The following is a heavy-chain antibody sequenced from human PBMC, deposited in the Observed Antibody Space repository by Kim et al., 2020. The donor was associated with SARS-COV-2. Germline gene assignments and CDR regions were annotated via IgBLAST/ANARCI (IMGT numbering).Heavy chain of an antibody. CDR1: GFTFSTYD. D-gene: IGHD2-15*01. CDR3: VKWGFCSGGRCAQFFQH. V-gene: IGHV3-23*01. J-gene: IGHJ1*01. Sequence: GGSLRLSFAASGFTFSTYDMSWVRQALGKGLEWVSAISSSGEGTFYADSVKGRFTISRDNSRDTLYLQLNNLRAEDTAVYYCVKWGFCSGGRCAQFFQHWGQGTPVSVSS. CDR2: ISSSGEGT.